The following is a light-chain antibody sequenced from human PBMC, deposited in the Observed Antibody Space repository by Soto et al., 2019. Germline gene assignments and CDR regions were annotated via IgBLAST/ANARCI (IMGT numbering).Light chain of an antibody. J-gene: IGLJ3*02. V-gene: IGLV2-14*01. CDR3: SSCTSNSRV. CDR1: SSDVGGYKY. Sequence: QSALTQPASVSGSPGQTITISCTGLSSDVGGYKYVSWYQQHPGKAPKLLIYEVSNRPSDVSYRFSGSKSGNTASLTIAGLQAQGEADYYCSSCTSNSRVFGGGTKLTVL. CDR2: EVS.